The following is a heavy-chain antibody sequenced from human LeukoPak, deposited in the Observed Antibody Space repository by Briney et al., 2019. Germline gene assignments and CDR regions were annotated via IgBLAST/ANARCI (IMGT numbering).Heavy chain of an antibody. CDR1: GGSISSGDYY. J-gene: IGHJ3*02. CDR2: IYYSGST. Sequence: SETLSLTCTVSGGSISSGDYYWSWIRRPPGKGLEWIGYIYYSGSTYYNPSLKSRVTISVDTSKNQFSLKLSSVTAADTAVYYCARALTDGAFDIWGQGTMVTVSS. D-gene: IGHD2-8*02. V-gene: IGHV4-30-4*08. CDR3: ARALTDGAFDI.